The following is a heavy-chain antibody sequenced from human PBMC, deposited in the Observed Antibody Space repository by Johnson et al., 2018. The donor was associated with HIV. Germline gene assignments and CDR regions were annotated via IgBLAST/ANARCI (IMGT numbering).Heavy chain of an antibody. CDR3: ARGRGYSGYDPPAAFDI. CDR1: GFTVSSNY. CDR2: IYSGGST. J-gene: IGHJ3*02. Sequence: VQLVESGGGVVRPGGSLRLSCAASGFTVSSNYMSWVRQAPGKGLEWVSVIYSGGSTYYADSVKGRFTISRDNSKNTLYLQMNSLRAEDTAVYYCARGRGYSGYDPPAAFDIWGQGTMVTVSS. V-gene: IGHV3-66*02. D-gene: IGHD5-12*01.